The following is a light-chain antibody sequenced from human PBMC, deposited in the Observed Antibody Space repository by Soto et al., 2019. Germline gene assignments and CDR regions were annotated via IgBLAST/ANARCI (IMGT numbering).Light chain of an antibody. V-gene: IGLV1-40*01. CDR3: QSYDISLSVSVV. Sequence: QSVLTQPPSVCGAPGQRVTISCTGSSSNIGAGYDVQWYQQLPGAAPRLLIFGNTNRPSGVPDRFSGSRSGTSASLAISGLQAEDEADYYCQSYDISLSVSVVFGGGTKVTVL. J-gene: IGLJ2*01. CDR1: SSNIGAGYD. CDR2: GNT.